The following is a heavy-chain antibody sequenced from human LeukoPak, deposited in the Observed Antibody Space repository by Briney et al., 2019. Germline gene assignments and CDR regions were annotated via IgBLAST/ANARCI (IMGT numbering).Heavy chain of an antibody. CDR2: FDPEDGET. D-gene: IGHD1-26*01. CDR1: GYTLTELS. CDR3: AAREAAVGAFDI. Sequence: ASVKVSCKVSGYTLTELSMHWVRQAPGKGLEWMGGFDPEDGETIYAQKFQGRVTITADKSTSTAYMELSSLRSEDTAVYYCAAREAAVGAFDIWGQGTMVTVSS. V-gene: IGHV1-24*01. J-gene: IGHJ3*02.